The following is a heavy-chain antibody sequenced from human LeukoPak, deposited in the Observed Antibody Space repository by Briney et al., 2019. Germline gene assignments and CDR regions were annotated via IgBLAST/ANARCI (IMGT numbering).Heavy chain of an antibody. CDR1: GGSVSSGSYY. D-gene: IGHD2-2*01. J-gene: IGHJ5*02. Sequence: SETLSLTCTVSGGSVSSGSYYWSWIRQPPGKGLEWIGEFYHSGSTNYNPSLKSRVTISVGKSKNQFSLKLSSVTAADTAVYYCARAIVVVPAASSRYWFDPWGQGTLVTVSS. CDR2: FYHSGST. V-gene: IGHV4-61*01. CDR3: ARAIVVVPAASSRYWFDP.